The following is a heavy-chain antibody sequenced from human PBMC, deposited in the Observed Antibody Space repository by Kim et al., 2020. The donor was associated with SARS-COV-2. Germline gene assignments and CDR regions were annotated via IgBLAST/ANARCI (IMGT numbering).Heavy chain of an antibody. CDR3: AKVFPYYYDSSGYYPFDY. CDR2: ISYDGSNK. Sequence: GGSLRLSCAVSGFTFSSYGMHWVRQAPGKGLEWVAVISYDGSNKYYADSVKGRFTISRDNSKNTLYLQMNSLRAEDTAVYYCAKVFPYYYDSSGYYPFDYWGQATLVTVSS. CDR1: GFTFSSYG. V-gene: IGHV3-30*18. J-gene: IGHJ4*02. D-gene: IGHD3-22*01.